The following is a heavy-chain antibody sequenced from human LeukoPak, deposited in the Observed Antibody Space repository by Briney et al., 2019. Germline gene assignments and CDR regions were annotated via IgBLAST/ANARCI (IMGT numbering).Heavy chain of an antibody. Sequence: SETLSLTCTFSGGSISSYYWSWIRQPAGKGLEWIGHIYSSGRTNYNPSLKSRVTISTDTSKSQFSLNLRSVTAEDTGIYYCARGRCRNSGCRPYFDYWGQGTQVTVSS. CDR3: ARGRCRNSGCRPYFDY. CDR1: GGSISSYY. D-gene: IGHD3-22*01. CDR2: IYSSGRT. V-gene: IGHV4-4*07. J-gene: IGHJ4*02.